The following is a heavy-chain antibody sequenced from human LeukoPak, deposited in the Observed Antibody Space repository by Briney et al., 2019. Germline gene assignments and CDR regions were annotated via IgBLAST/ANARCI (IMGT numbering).Heavy chain of an antibody. CDR2: INLNTGGP. D-gene: IGHD3-22*01. CDR1: RATLNGYN. CDR3: ARPLYYYDSSGFAY. V-gene: IGHV1-2*06. J-gene: IGHJ4*02. Sequence: ASVKVSCKASRATLNGYNLHWVRQAPGQGLEWMGLINLNTGGPNYAQKFQGRVTMTRDTSISAAYMELSGLTSNDTAVYYCARPLYYYDSSGFAYWGQGTLVTVSS.